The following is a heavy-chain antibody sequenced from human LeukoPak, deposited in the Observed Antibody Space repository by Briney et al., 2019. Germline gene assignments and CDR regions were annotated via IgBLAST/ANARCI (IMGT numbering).Heavy chain of an antibody. Sequence: ASVKVSCKASGYTFTGYYMHWVRQAPGQGLEWMGRINPNSGGTNYAQKFQGRVTMTRDTSISTAYMELSRLRSDDTAVYYCARDKAVVAATFWFDPWGQGTLVIVSS. CDR1: GYTFTGYY. D-gene: IGHD2-15*01. CDR2: INPNSGGT. CDR3: ARDKAVVAATFWFDP. J-gene: IGHJ5*02. V-gene: IGHV1-2*06.